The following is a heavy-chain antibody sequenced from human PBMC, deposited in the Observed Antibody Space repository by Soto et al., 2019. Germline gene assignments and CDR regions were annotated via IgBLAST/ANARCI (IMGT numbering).Heavy chain of an antibody. Sequence: SETLSLTCTVSGGSISSYYWSWIRQPPGKGLEWIGYIYYSGSTNYNPSLKSRVTISVDTSKNQFSLKLSSVTAADTAVYYCARXGRYCSSTSCWYNWFDPWGQGTLVTVSS. CDR3: ARXGRYCSSTSCWYNWFDP. CDR1: GGSISSYY. J-gene: IGHJ5*02. CDR2: IYYSGST. V-gene: IGHV4-59*01. D-gene: IGHD2-2*01.